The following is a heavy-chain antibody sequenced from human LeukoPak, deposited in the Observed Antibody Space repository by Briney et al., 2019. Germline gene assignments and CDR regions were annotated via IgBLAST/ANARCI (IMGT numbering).Heavy chain of an antibody. CDR1: GGSISSYY. J-gene: IGHJ6*03. D-gene: IGHD1-7*01. CDR3: ARDRVELPRAGWTPNYYYYYMDV. CDR2: IYTSGST. Sequence: SETLSLTCTVSGGSISSYYWSWIRQPAGKGLEWIGRIYTSGSTNYNPSLKSRVTMSVDTSKNQFSLQLNSVTPEDTAVYYCARDRVELPRAGWTPNYYYYYMDVWGKGTTVTVSS. V-gene: IGHV4-4*07.